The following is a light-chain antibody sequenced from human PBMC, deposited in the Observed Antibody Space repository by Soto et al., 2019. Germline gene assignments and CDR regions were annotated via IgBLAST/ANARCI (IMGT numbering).Light chain of an antibody. CDR2: GAS. V-gene: IGKV3-20*01. J-gene: IGKJ4*01. CDR1: QSVSSSY. Sequence: EIVLTQSPGTLSFAPGERATLSCRASQSVSSSYLAWYQQKPGQAPRLLIYGASSRATGIPARFSGSGSGTDFTLTISSLQSEDFGVYFCQQYDNWPLTFGGGTKVDIK. CDR3: QQYDNWPLT.